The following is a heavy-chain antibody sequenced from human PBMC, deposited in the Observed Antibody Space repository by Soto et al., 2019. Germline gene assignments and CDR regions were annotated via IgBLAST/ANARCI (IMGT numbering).Heavy chain of an antibody. CDR3: AKGGDAYCSTTSCLFHFDY. Sequence: EVQLLESGGGLVQTGGSLRLSCAASGFTFSTYAMSWVRQAPGKGLEWVSTISGSADATFYADSVKGRFAIFRDNSRTMFYLQMNSLRAEDTAVYYCAKGGDAYCSTTSCLFHFDYWGPGTLATVSS. CDR1: GFTFSTYA. V-gene: IGHV3-23*01. J-gene: IGHJ4*02. CDR2: ISGSADAT. D-gene: IGHD2-2*01.